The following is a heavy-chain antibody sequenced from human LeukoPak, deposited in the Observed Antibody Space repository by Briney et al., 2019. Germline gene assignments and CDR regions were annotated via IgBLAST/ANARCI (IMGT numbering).Heavy chain of an antibody. CDR1: GGSISSGDYY. Sequence: SQTLSLTFTVSGGSISSGDYYWSWIRQPPGKGLEWIGYIYYSGSTYYNPSLKSRVTISVDTSKNQFSLKLSSVTAADTAVYYCAREYPAAIEDWFDPWGQGTLVTVSS. J-gene: IGHJ5*02. CDR2: IYYSGST. V-gene: IGHV4-30-4*01. CDR3: AREYPAAIEDWFDP. D-gene: IGHD2-2*02.